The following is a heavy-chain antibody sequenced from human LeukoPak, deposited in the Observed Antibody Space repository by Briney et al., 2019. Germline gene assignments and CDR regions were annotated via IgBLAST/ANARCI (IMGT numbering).Heavy chain of an antibody. J-gene: IGHJ3*02. D-gene: IGHD5-24*01. V-gene: IGHV3-20*01. CDR2: INWNGGST. Sequence: GGSLRLSCAASGFTFDDYGMSWVRQAPGKGLEWVSGINWNGGSTGYADSVKGRFTISRDNAKNSLYLHMNSLRAEDTALYHCARESGDGYPKTGAFDIWGQGTMVTVSS. CDR3: ARESGDGYPKTGAFDI. CDR1: GFTFDDYG.